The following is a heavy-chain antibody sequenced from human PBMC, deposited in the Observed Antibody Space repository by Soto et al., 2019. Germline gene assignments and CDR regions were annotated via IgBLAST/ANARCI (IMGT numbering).Heavy chain of an antibody. J-gene: IGHJ5*02. CDR2: INHSGST. D-gene: IGHD6-19*01. Sequence: SETLSLTCAVYGGSFSGYYWSWIRQPPGKGLEWIGEINHSGSTNYNPSLKSRVTISVDTSKNQFSLKLSSVTAADTAVYYCARGGPWQWLVRAAVGWFDPWGQGTLVT. V-gene: IGHV4-34*01. CDR3: ARGGPWQWLVRAAVGWFDP. CDR1: GGSFSGYY.